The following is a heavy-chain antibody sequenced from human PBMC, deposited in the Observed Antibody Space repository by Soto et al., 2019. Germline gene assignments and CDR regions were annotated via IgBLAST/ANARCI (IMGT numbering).Heavy chain of an antibody. CDR2: IYYSGST. CDR3: ARGSRYCSGGSCYSGFSGGMDV. CDR1: GGSISSGDYY. J-gene: IGHJ6*02. V-gene: IGHV4-30-4*01. Sequence: PSETLSLTCTVSGGSISSGDYYWSWIRQPPGKGLEWIGYIYYSGSTYYNPSLKSRVTISVDTSKNQFSLKLSSVTAADTAVYYCARGSRYCSGGSCYSGFSGGMDVWGQGTTVTVSS. D-gene: IGHD2-15*01.